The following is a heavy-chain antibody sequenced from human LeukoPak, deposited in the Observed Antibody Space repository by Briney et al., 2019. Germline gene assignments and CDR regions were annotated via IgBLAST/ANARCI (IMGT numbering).Heavy chain of an antibody. V-gene: IGHV3-74*01. CDR1: GFTFSSYW. J-gene: IGHJ3*02. CDR2: INSDGSST. CDR3: ARVGGSNAFDI. Sequence: GGSLRLSCAASGFTFSSYWVHWVRQAPGKGLVWVSPINSDGSSTSYADSVKGRFTISRDNAKNTLSLQMNSLRAEDTAVYYCARVGGSNAFDIWGQGTMVIVSS. D-gene: IGHD1-26*01.